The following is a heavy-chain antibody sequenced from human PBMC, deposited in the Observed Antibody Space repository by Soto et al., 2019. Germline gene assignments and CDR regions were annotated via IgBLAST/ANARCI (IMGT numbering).Heavy chain of an antibody. Sequence: GGSLRLSCAASGFTFSSYAMSWVRQAPGKGLEWVSAISGSGGSTYYADSVKGRFTISRDNSKNTLYLQMNSLRAEDTAVYYRAKDRPETPDYSSGWYYFDYWGQGTLVTVSS. D-gene: IGHD6-19*01. CDR3: AKDRPETPDYSSGWYYFDY. V-gene: IGHV3-23*01. CDR2: ISGSGGST. CDR1: GFTFSSYA. J-gene: IGHJ4*02.